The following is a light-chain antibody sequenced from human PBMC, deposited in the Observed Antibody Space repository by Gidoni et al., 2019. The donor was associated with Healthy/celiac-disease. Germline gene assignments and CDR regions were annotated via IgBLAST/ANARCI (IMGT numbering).Light chain of an antibody. V-gene: IGKV1-8*01. CDR1: QGISSY. Sequence: AIRMTKSPSSFSASTGDRVTITCRASQGISSYLAWYQQKPGKAPKLLIYAAPTLQSGVPSRFSGSGSGTDFTLTISCLQSEDFATYYCQQYYSYPWTFEQGTKVEIK. CDR3: QQYYSYPWT. CDR2: AAP. J-gene: IGKJ1*01.